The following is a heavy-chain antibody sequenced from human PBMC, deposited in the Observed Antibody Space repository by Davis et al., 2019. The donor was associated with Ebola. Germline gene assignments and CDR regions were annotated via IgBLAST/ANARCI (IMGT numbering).Heavy chain of an antibody. Sequence: GESLKISCAASGFTFSDYEMNWVRQTPEKGLEWVSYISPSASRMFYAESMKGRFTISRDDAKNSLFLQMNSLRVEDTAVYYCVPGTWIRGQGRLVTVSS. V-gene: IGHV3-48*03. CDR2: ISPSASRM. CDR1: GFTFSDYE. J-gene: IGHJ4*02. CDR3: VPGTWI. D-gene: IGHD5-18*01.